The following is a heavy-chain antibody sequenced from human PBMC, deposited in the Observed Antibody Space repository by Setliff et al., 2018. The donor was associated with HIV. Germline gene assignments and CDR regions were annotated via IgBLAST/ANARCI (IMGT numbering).Heavy chain of an antibody. J-gene: IGHJ4*02. V-gene: IGHV2-70*11. CDR3: ARIRSSTIALAVLGFLDY. Sequence: SGPTLVNPTQTLTLTCTVSGFSIGTLGMCVGWIRQPPGKALEWLARIDWDDDKYYSTSLRTRLTVSKDNSKNQVVLTMTNMGPLDTGTYYCARIRSSTIALAVLGFLDYWGQGTLVTVSS. D-gene: IGHD6-13*01. CDR2: IDWDDDK. CDR1: GFSIGTLGMC.